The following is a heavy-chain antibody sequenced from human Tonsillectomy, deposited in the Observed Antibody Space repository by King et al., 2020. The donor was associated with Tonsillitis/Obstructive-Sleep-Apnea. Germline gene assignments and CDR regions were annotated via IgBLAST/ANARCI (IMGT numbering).Heavy chain of an antibody. D-gene: IGHD6-19*01. CDR1: GFTFDGYA. Sequence: VQLVESGGGMVQPGGSLRLSCAASGFTFDGYAMHWVRQAPGKGLEWVSLISGDGGYTYYADSVKGRFTISRDNSKNSLYLQMNSLRTEDTALYYCAKDIRQSVACAEYFQYWGQGTLVTVSS. CDR2: ISGDGGYT. V-gene: IGHV3-43*02. CDR3: AKDIRQSVACAEYFQY. J-gene: IGHJ1*01.